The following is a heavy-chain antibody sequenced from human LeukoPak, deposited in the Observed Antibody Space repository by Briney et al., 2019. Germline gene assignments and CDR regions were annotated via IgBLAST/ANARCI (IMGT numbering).Heavy chain of an antibody. V-gene: IGHV4-34*01. CDR3: ARGRDYDIFPLTRNWFDP. CDR1: GGSFSGYY. J-gene: IGHJ5*02. D-gene: IGHD3-9*01. CDR2: INHSGST. Sequence: SETLSLTCAVYGGSFSGYYWSWIRQPPGKGLEWIGEINHSGSTNYNPSLKSRVTISVDTSKNQFSLKLSSVTAADTAVYYCARGRDYDIFPLTRNWFDPWGQGTLVTVSS.